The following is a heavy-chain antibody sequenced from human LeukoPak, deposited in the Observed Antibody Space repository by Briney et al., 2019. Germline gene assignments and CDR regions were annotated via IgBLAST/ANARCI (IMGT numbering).Heavy chain of an antibody. V-gene: IGHV4-61*02. CDR3: AREEVGATDYYYYYMDV. J-gene: IGHJ6*03. Sequence: SQTLSLTCTVSGGSISSGVYYWSWIRQPAGKGLEWIGRIYTRGGPTYNPSLRSRVTISVDTSKNQFSLRFTSVTAADTAVYYCAREEVGATDYYYYYMDVWGKGTTATVSS. CDR2: IYTRGGP. D-gene: IGHD1-26*01. CDR1: GGSISSGVYY.